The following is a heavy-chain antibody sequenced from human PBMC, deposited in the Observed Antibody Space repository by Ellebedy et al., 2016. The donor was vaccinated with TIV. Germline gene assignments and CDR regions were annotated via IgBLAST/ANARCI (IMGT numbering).Heavy chain of an antibody. Sequence: SETLSLXXTVSGGSISSAGYPWGWIRQPPGMGLEWIANFFYTGSSTNSNPSLKRRVYMSIDMSKNQFSLRLSSVTASDTAVFYCARHSDEWELSVWGQGTLVTVSP. J-gene: IGHJ4*02. D-gene: IGHD1-26*01. V-gene: IGHV4-39*01. CDR1: GGSISSAGYP. CDR3: ARHSDEWELSV. CDR2: FFYTGSST.